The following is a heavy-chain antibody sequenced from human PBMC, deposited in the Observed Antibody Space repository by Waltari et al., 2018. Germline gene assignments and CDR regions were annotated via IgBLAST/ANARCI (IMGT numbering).Heavy chain of an antibody. CDR1: GGSISSNSYY. V-gene: IGHV4-39*07. D-gene: IGHD1-26*01. CDR3: EGERVGSSDY. J-gene: IGHJ4*02. CDR2: LFYSGST. Sequence: QLQLQESGPGLVKPSETLSLTCTVSGGSISSNSYYWGWIRQPPGKGLEWIGSLFYSGSTYYNPYLKSRVTISVDTSKNQFSLKLSSVSAADTAVYYCEGERVGSSDYWGQGTLVTVSS.